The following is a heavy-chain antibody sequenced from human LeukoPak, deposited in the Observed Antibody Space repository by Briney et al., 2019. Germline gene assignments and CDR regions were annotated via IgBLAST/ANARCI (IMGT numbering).Heavy chain of an antibody. CDR2: ISSSSSYI. J-gene: IGHJ6*03. D-gene: IGHD3-10*01. V-gene: IGHV3-21*01. CDR1: GFTFSSYE. CDR3: ARGPRWFGELLYSYYYYYMDV. Sequence: GGSLRLSCAASGFTFSSYEMNWVRQAPGKGLEWVSYISSSSSYIYYADSVKGRFTISRDNAKNSLYLQMNSLRADTAVYYCARGPRWFGELLYSYYYYYMDVWGKGTTVTVSS.